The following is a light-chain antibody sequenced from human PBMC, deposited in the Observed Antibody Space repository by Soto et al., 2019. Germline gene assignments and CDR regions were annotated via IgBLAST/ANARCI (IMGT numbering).Light chain of an antibody. V-gene: IGLV2-14*01. CDR2: EVT. CDR3: TSYTSSSTPV. Sequence: QSVLTQPASVSGSPGQSITISCTGTSSDVGGYDYVSWYQQHPCTAPRLIIFEVTNRPSGVSNRFSGSKSGNTAYLTISGLQVEDEADYYCTSYTSSSTPVFGAGTKSPS. CDR1: SSDVGGYDY. J-gene: IGLJ1*01.